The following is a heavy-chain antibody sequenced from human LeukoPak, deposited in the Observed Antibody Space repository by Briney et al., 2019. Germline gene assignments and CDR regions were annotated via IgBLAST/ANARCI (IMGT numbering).Heavy chain of an antibody. J-gene: IGHJ6*02. D-gene: IGHD6-13*01. CDR2: INHSGST. Sequence: SETLSLTCAVYGGSFSGYYWSWIRQPPGKGLEWIGEINHSGSTNYNPSLKSRVTISVDTSKNQFSLKLSSVTAADTAVYYCARGDSSSWYVGYHILDVWGQGTTVTVS. V-gene: IGHV4-34*01. CDR3: ARGDSSSWYVGYHILDV. CDR1: GGSFSGYY.